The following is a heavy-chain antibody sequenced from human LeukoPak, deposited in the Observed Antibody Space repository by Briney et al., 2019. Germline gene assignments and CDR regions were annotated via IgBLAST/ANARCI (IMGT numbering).Heavy chain of an antibody. J-gene: IGHJ3*02. CDR1: GDSISSSSGF. CDR2: IYYGGST. CDR3: ARGRYCSADICSGGDAFDI. V-gene: IGHV4-39*07. D-gene: IGHD2-15*01. Sequence: SETLSLTCPVSGDSISSSSGFWGWIRQPPGKGLEWIGSIYYGGSTNYNPSLKSRVTISVDTSKNQLSLKVRSVTAADTAVYYCARGRYCSADICSGGDAFDIWGQGTMVSVSS.